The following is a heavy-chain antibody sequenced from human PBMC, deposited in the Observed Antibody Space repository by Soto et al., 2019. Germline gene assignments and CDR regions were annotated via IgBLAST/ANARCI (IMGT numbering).Heavy chain of an antibody. V-gene: IGHV3-30*18. CDR1: GFTFSSYG. CDR2: ISYDGSNK. J-gene: IGHJ4*02. Sequence: GGSLRLSCAASGFTFSSYGMHWVRQAPGKGLEWVAVISYDGSNKYYADSVKGRFTISRDNSKNTLYLQMNSLRAEDTAVYYCAKDRPDTAMDLRYYFAYWGQGTLVTVSS. D-gene: IGHD5-18*01. CDR3: AKDRPDTAMDLRYYFAY.